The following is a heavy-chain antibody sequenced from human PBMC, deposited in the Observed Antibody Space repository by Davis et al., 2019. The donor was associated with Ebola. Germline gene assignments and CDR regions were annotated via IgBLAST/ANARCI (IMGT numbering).Heavy chain of an antibody. CDR2: ISGSGGST. V-gene: IGHV3-23*01. Sequence: PGGSLRLSCAASGFTFSGYAMSWVRQAPGKGLEWVSGISGSGGSTYYADSVKGRFTISRDNSKYTLYLQMNSLRAEDTAVYYCAKDYQLLPYSGMDVWGQGTTVTVSS. J-gene: IGHJ6*02. CDR1: GFTFSGYA. CDR3: AKDYQLLPYSGMDV. D-gene: IGHD2-2*01.